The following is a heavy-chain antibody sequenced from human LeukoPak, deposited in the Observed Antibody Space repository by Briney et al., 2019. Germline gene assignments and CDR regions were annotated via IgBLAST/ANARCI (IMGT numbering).Heavy chain of an antibody. J-gene: IGHJ6*03. CDR1: GVSIITSNSY. D-gene: IGHD5-12*01. Sequence: SETLSLTCTVSGVSIITSNSYWGWIRQPPGKGLEWIGSIYYTGNTYYNASLKSQVSISIDTSKNQFSLKLSSVTAADTAVYYCARFHSGYDPPPNYYYYYYMDVWGKGTTVTVSS. CDR3: ARFHSGYDPPPNYYYYYYMDV. V-gene: IGHV4-39*07. CDR2: IYYTGNT.